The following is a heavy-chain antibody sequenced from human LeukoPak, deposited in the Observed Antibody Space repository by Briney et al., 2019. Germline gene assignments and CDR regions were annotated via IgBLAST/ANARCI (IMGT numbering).Heavy chain of an antibody. J-gene: IGHJ4*02. D-gene: IGHD3-10*01. CDR3: AGERRNNHGTAKLWFGELSPPPFDY. CDR1: GGSFSSYY. Sequence: SETLSLTCAVYGGSFSSYYWSWIRQPPGKGLEWIGYIYYSGSTNYNPSLKSRVTISVDTSKNQFSLKLSSVTAADTAVYYCAGERRNNHGTAKLWFGELSPPPFDYWGQGTLVTVSS. V-gene: IGHV4-59*08. CDR2: IYYSGST.